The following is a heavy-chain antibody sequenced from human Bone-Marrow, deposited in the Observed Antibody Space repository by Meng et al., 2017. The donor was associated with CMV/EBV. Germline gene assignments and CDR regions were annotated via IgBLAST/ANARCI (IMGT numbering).Heavy chain of an antibody. J-gene: IGHJ3*01. CDR1: GFTFSTFW. V-gene: IGHV3-74*01. CDR2: INSDGSSI. CDR3: AKDLTGDNAFDV. Sequence: GGSLRLSCAASGFTFSTFWMHWVRQAPGKGLAWLSRINSDGSSINYADSVKGRFTISRDNAKNTVFLQMNSLRGEDTAVYYCAKDLTGDNAFDVWGQGTMVTVSS. D-gene: IGHD1-26*01.